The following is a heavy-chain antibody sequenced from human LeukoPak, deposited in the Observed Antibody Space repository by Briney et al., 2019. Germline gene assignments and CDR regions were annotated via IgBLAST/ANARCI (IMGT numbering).Heavy chain of an antibody. J-gene: IGHJ4*02. CDR3: ARGANFDY. CDR2: IYDSGST. Sequence: SETLSLACTVSGGSISSGGYYWNWIRQPPGKGLEWIGNIYDSGSTYYSPSLKSRVTISVDGSKNQFSLKLSSVTAADTAVYYCARGANFDYWGQGTLVTVSS. V-gene: IGHV4-30-2*01. CDR1: GGSISSGGYY.